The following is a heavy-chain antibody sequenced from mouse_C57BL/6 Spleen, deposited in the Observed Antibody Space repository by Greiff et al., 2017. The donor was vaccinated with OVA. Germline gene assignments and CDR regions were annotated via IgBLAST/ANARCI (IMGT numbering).Heavy chain of an antibody. CDR2: ILPGSGST. V-gene: IGHV1-9*01. Sequence: QVQLKESGAELMKPGASVKLSCKATGYTFTGYWIEWVKQRPGHGLEWIGEILPGSGSTNYNEKFKGKATVTADTSSTTAYMQLSSLTPEDFDICYCARGNYGNYFGYWGQGTTLSVAS. CDR1: GYTFTGYW. J-gene: IGHJ2*01. D-gene: IGHD1-1*01. CDR3: ARGNYGNYFGY.